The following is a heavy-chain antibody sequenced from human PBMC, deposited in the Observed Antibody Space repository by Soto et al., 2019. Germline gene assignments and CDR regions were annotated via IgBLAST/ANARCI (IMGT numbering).Heavy chain of an antibody. V-gene: IGHV3-7*01. CDR1: GFTFRSYW. Sequence: PGGSLRLSCAASGFTFRSYWMSWVRQAPGKGLEWVATIKQDGSEKDYVDSVKGRFTISRDNAKNSLDLQMNSLRAEDTAVYYCARGTRGSYKYFDYWGQGTLVTVSS. D-gene: IGHD1-26*01. CDR2: IKQDGSEK. CDR3: ARGTRGSYKYFDY. J-gene: IGHJ4*02.